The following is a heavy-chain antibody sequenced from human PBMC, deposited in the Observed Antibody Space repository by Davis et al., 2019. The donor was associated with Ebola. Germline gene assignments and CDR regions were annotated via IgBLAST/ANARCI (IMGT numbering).Heavy chain of an antibody. CDR3: TSWKRYSSSWSRINYYGMDV. Sequence: GGSLRLSCAASGFTFSGSAMHWVRQASGKGLEWVGRIRSKANSYATAYAASVKGRFTISRDDSKNTAYLQMNSLKTEDTAVYYCTSWKRYSSSWSRINYYGMDVWSQGTTVTVSS. V-gene: IGHV3-73*01. D-gene: IGHD6-13*01. J-gene: IGHJ6*02. CDR2: IRSKANSYAT. CDR1: GFTFSGSA.